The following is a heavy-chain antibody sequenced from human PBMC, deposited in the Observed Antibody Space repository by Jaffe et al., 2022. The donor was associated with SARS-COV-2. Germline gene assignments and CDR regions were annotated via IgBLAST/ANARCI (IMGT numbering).Heavy chain of an antibody. V-gene: IGHV3-30*04. CDR1: GFTFSSYA. CDR2: ISYDGSNK. CDR3: ACGRGGPFDY. Sequence: QVQLVESGGGVVQPGRSLRLSCAASGFTFSSYAMHWVRQAPGKGLEWVAVISYDGSNKYYADSVKGRFTISRDNSKNTLYLQMNSLRAEDTAVYYCACGRGGPFDYWGQGTLVTVSS. J-gene: IGHJ4*02. D-gene: IGHD3-10*01.